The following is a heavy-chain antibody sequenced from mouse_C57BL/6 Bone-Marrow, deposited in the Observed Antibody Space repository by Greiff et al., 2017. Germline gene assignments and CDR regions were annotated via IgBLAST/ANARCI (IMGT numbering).Heavy chain of an antibody. D-gene: IGHD2-2*01. J-gene: IGHJ1*03. CDR2: IHPDSSTI. Sequence: ATGGVDFSRYWMSWVRRAPGKGLEWIGEIHPDSSTINYAPSLKDKFIISRDNAKNTLYLQMSKVRSEDTALYYCASQLWLYWYFDVWGTGTTVTVSS. V-gene: IGHV4-1*01. CDR1: GVDFSRYW. CDR3: ASQLWLYWYFDV.